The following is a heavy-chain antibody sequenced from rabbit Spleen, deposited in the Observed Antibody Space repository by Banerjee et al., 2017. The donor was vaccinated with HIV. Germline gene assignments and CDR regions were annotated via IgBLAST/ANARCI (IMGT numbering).Heavy chain of an antibody. J-gene: IGHJ4*01. V-gene: IGHV1S45*01. CDR2: INVYTGKP. D-gene: IGHD7-1*01. Sequence: QEQLVESGGGLVKPEGSLTLTCKASGFSFSDRDVMCWVRQAPGKGLQWIACINVYTGKPVYATWAKGRFTISRTSSTTVTLQMTSLTAADTATYFCVRDGDGTNVFWYFNFWGPGTLVTVS. CDR1: GFSFSDRDV. CDR3: VRDGDGTNVFWYFNF.